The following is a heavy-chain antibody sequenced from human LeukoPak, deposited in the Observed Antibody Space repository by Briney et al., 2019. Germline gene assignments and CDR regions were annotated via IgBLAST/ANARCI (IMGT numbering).Heavy chain of an antibody. Sequence: GGSLRLSCAASGFTFSSYWMSWVRQAPGKGLEWVANIKQDGSEKYYVDSVKGRFTISRDNAKNSLYLQMNSLRAEDTAVYYCAKARLPASSGSLVGVWGQGTLVTVSS. CDR1: GFTFSSYW. V-gene: IGHV3-7*03. J-gene: IGHJ4*02. CDR2: IKQDGSEK. D-gene: IGHD3-22*01. CDR3: AKARLPASSGSLVGV.